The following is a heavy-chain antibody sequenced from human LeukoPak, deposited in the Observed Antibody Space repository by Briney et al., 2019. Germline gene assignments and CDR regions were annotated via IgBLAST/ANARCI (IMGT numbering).Heavy chain of an antibody. D-gene: IGHD3-22*01. Sequence: GGSLRLSCAASGFTFSSYSMNWVRQAPGKGLEWVSYISSSGSTIYYADSVKGRFTISRDNAKNSLYLQMNSLRAEDTAVYYCAKGDSFYDSSGYYITNSYYFDYWGQGTLVTVSS. V-gene: IGHV3-48*04. J-gene: IGHJ4*02. CDR1: GFTFSSYS. CDR2: ISSSGSTI. CDR3: AKGDSFYDSSGYYITNSYYFDY.